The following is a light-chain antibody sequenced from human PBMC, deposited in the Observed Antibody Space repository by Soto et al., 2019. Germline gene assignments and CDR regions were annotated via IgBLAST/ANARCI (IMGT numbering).Light chain of an antibody. Sequence: DIQMTQSPSTLSGSVGDRVTITCQASRDITDYLNWYQQKPGKAPKLLIYDASNLETGVPSRFSGSGSGTDFTLTITSLQPEDIATYYCQQFDNVPLTFGGGTKVDIK. V-gene: IGKV1-33*01. CDR2: DAS. CDR1: RDITDY. CDR3: QQFDNVPLT. J-gene: IGKJ4*01.